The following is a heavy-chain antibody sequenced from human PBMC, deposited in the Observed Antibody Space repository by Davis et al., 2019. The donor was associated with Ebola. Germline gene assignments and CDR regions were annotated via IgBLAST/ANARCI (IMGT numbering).Heavy chain of an antibody. CDR1: GFTFSSYW. V-gene: IGHV3-74*01. D-gene: IGHD6-19*01. CDR3: ARARRGSSGWHGGRYGMDV. CDR2: INSDGSST. Sequence: GESLKISCAASGFTFSSYWMHWVRQAPGKGLVWVSRINSDGSSTSYADSVKGRFTISRDNAKNSLYLQMNSLRAEDTAVYYCARARRGSSGWHGGRYGMDVWGQGTTVTVSS. J-gene: IGHJ6*02.